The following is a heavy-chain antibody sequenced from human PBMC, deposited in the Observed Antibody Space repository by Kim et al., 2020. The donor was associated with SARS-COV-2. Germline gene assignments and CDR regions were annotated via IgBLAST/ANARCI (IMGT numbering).Heavy chain of an antibody. J-gene: IGHJ3*02. CDR2: ST. Sequence: STYYADSVKDRFTISGHNSKNTVYLQMNSLRAEDTAVYYCAKGLLRGAFDIWGQGTMVTVSS. CDR3: AKGLLRGAFDI. V-gene: IGHV3-53*04. D-gene: IGHD3-3*01.